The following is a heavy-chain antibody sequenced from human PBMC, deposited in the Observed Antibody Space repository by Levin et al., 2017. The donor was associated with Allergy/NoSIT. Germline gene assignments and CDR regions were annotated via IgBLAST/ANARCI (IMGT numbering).Heavy chain of an antibody. D-gene: IGHD3-10*01. V-gene: IGHV4-31*03. CDR2: IHHSGSA. CDR1: GDSISGGTFY. CDR3: ARDECAWLGECYGMDV. Sequence: SETLSLTCTVSGDSISGGTFYWSWIRQRPGKGLEWIGFIHHSGSAYYNPSLKSRLTMSLDTSKSQFSLRVTSVTVADTAVYYCARDECAWLGECYGMDVWGQGTTVIVSS. J-gene: IGHJ6*02.